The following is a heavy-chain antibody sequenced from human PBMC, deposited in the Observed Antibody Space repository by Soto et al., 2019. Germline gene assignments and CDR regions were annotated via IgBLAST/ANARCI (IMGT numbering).Heavy chain of an antibody. Sequence: LRLSCAASGFTFDDYAMHWVRQAPGKGLEWVSGISWNSGSIGYADSVKGRFTISRDNAKNSLYLQMNSLRAEDTALYYCAKVRFSGSYYDAFDIWGQGTMVTVSS. CDR3: AKVRFSGSYYDAFDI. V-gene: IGHV3-9*01. D-gene: IGHD1-26*01. J-gene: IGHJ3*02. CDR2: ISWNSGSI. CDR1: GFTFDDYA.